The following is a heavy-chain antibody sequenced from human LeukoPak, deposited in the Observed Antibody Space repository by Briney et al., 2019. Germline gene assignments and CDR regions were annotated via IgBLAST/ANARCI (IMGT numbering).Heavy chain of an antibody. Sequence: PGGSLRLSCAASGFTFSAYWMSWVRQAPGKGLEWVANIKQDGSDKYYVDSVKGRFTISRDNAKNSLYLQMSSLRAEDTAVYYCARRNPGYSSSWYFNDYWGQGTLVTVSS. CDR3: ARRNPGYSSSWYFNDY. D-gene: IGHD6-13*01. J-gene: IGHJ4*02. CDR1: GFTFSAYW. CDR2: IKQDGSDK. V-gene: IGHV3-7*01.